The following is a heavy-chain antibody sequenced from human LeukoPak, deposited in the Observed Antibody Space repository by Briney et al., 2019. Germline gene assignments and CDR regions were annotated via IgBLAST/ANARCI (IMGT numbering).Heavy chain of an antibody. D-gene: IGHD2-2*01. CDR3: ARASCSSTSCSMGGYYYYGMDV. Sequence: ASVKVSCKASGYTFTGYYMHWVRQAPGQGLEWMGWINPNSGGTNYAQKFQGWVTMTRDTSISTAYMELSRLRSDDTAVYYCARASCSSTSCSMGGYYYYGMDVWGQGTTVTVSS. J-gene: IGHJ6*02. V-gene: IGHV1-2*04. CDR2: INPNSGGT. CDR1: GYTFTGYY.